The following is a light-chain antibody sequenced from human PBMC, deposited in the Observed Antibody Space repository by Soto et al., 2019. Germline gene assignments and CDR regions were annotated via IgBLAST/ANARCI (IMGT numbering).Light chain of an antibody. J-gene: IGKJ4*01. Sequence: EIVLTQSPATLSLSPGERATLSCRASQSVSSYLAWYQQKPGQAPRLLIYDASTRATGIPARFSGSGSGTDFPLTISSLEAEDVAVYYCQQRSDWPPLTFGGGTKVEIK. CDR1: QSVSSY. CDR3: QQRSDWPPLT. V-gene: IGKV3-11*01. CDR2: DAS.